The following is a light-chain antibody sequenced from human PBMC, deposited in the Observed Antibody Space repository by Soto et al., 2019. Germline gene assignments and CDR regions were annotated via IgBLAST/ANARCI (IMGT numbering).Light chain of an antibody. V-gene: IGKV3-20*01. J-gene: IGKJ1*01. CDR3: QHYSRTLPWT. CDR2: GTS. CDR1: QTVGTNF. Sequence: EIVLTQSPAILSLSPGEKATLSCRPSQTVGTNFLAWYQQKPGQAPRLLMFGTSNRATDIPDRFGGSGSGTDFTLTISRLEPEDVAVYYCQHYSRTLPWTFGQGTKVDIK.